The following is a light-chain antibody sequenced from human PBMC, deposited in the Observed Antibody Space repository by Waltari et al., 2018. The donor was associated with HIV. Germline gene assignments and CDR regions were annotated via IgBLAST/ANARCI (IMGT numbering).Light chain of an antibody. CDR3: QAWDSSTAGV. CDR2: QDS. V-gene: IGLV3-1*01. CDR1: KLGANY. Sequence: SYELTQPPSVSVSPGQTASITCSGDKLGANYACWYQQKPGQSPVLVIYQDSKRPSGIPERVSGSNSGNTATLTISGTQAMDEADYYCQAWDSSTAGVFGGGTKLTVL. J-gene: IGLJ2*01.